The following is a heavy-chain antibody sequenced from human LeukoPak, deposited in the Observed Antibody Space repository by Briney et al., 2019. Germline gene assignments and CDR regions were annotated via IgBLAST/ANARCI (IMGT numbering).Heavy chain of an antibody. V-gene: IGHV4-59*08. D-gene: IGHD1-26*01. J-gene: IGHJ4*02. CDR1: GGSISSYY. Sequence: SETLSLTCTVSGGSISSYYWSWIRQPPGKGLEWIGYIYYSGSTNYNPPLKSRVTISVDTSKNQFSLKLSSVTAADTAVYYCARIYSGSPVDYWGQGTLVTVSS. CDR2: IYYSGST. CDR3: ARIYSGSPVDY.